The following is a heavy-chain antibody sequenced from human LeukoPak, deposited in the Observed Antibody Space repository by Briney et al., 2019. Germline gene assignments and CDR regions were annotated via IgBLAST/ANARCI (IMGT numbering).Heavy chain of an antibody. J-gene: IGHJ4*02. CDR1: GFTFGDYA. Sequence: GRSLRLSCTASGFTFGDYAMSWVRQAPGKGREWVGFIRSKAYGGSTEYAASVKGRFTISRDDCKSIAYLQMNSLKTEDTAVYYCTRSPYYYDSSGYYFDYWGQGTLVTVSS. D-gene: IGHD3-22*01. V-gene: IGHV3-49*04. CDR3: TRSPYYYDSSGYYFDY. CDR2: IRSKAYGGST.